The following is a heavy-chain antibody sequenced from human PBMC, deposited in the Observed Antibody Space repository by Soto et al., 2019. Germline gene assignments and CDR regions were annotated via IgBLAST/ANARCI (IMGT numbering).Heavy chain of an antibody. J-gene: IGHJ4*02. D-gene: IGHD2-2*01. V-gene: IGHV4-59*01. Sequence: SETLSLTCTVSGGSISSYYWSWIRQPPGKGLEWIGYIYYSGSTNYNPSLKSRVTISVDTSKNQFSLKLSSVTAADTAVYYCARSDIVVVPAAMGQQLVAYPDYWGQGTLVTVSS. CDR3: ARSDIVVVPAAMGQQLVAYPDY. CDR2: IYYSGST. CDR1: GGSISSYY.